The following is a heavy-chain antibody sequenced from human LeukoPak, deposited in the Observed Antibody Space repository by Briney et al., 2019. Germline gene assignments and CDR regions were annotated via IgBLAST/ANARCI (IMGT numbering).Heavy chain of an antibody. CDR2: INPNSGGT. CDR1: GYTFTGYY. D-gene: IGHD3-10*01. V-gene: IGHV1-2*02. CDR3: ARDLYSRRMHYYGSGSYFAY. Sequence: ASVKVSCKASGYTFTGYYMHWVRQAPGQGLEWMGWINPNSGGTNYAQKFQVRGTMTRDTSISTAYMDLRSLKSDDTAVYYCARDLYSRRMHYYGSGSYFAYWGQGTLVTVSS. J-gene: IGHJ4*02.